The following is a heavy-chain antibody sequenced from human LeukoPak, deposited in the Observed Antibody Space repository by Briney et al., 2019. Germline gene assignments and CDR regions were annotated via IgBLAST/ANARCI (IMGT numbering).Heavy chain of an antibody. Sequence: PSETLSLTCAVYGGSFSGYCWSWIRQPPGKGLEWIGEINHSGSTNYNPSLKSRVTISVDTSKDQFSLKLSSVTAADTAVYYCARRMVRGVIPHWGQGTLVTVPS. CDR2: INHSGST. CDR1: GGSFSGYC. CDR3: ARRMVRGVIPH. D-gene: IGHD3-10*01. V-gene: IGHV4-34*01. J-gene: IGHJ4*02.